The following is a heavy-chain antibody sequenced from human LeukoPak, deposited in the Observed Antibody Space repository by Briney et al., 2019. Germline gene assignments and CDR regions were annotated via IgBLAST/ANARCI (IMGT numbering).Heavy chain of an antibody. J-gene: IGHJ4*02. CDR3: AKARYCSGGSCFPQLTPDY. CDR1: RFTFSTYW. CDR2: INSDGSST. V-gene: IGHV3-74*01. Sequence: GGSLRLSCAASRFTFSTYWMHWVRQAPGKGLVWVSRINSDGSSTDYADSVKGRFTISRDNSKNTLFLQMNSLRAEDTAVYYCAKARYCSGGSCFPQLTPDYWGQGTLVTVSS. D-gene: IGHD2-15*01.